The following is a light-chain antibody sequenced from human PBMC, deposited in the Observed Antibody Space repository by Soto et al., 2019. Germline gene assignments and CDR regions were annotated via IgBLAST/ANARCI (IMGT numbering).Light chain of an antibody. CDR2: ADT. J-gene: IGLJ1*01. CDR3: QSYDKSLSGLYV. Sequence: QSALTQPPSVSGAPGQRVTISCNGSSSNIGAGYDVHWYQQLPGTSPKILIYADTSRPSGVPGRFSATKSGTSASLAITGLQADDEADYYCQSYDKSLSGLYVFGPGTKVTVL. V-gene: IGLV1-40*01. CDR1: SSNIGAGYD.